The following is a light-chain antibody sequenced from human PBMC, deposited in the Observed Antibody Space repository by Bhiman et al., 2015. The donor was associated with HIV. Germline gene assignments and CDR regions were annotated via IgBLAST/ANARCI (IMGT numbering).Light chain of an antibody. CDR3: QVCDIHIDHSVV. CDR2: RDS. J-gene: IGLJ3*02. CDR1: KLGDKY. Sequence: SYELTQPPSVSVSPGQTASIPCFGDKLGDKYVCWYQQKPGQSPVLVIYRDSKRPSGIPERFXGSNAGNVATLTINRAQVGDEADYYCQVCDIHIDHSVVFGGGTRLTVL. V-gene: IGLV3-1*01.